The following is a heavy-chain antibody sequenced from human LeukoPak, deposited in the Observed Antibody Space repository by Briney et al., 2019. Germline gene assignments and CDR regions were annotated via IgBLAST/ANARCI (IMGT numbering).Heavy chain of an antibody. D-gene: IGHD2-2*02. CDR3: AKDAMNIVVVPAAIRGFDY. Sequence: GGSLRLSCAASGFTFSSYGMHWVRQAPGKGLEWVAFIRYDGSNKYYTDSVKGRFTISRDNSKNTLYLQMNSLRAEDTALYYCAKDAMNIVVVPAAIRGFDYWGQGTLVTVSS. V-gene: IGHV3-30*02. CDR2: IRYDGSNK. CDR1: GFTFSSYG. J-gene: IGHJ4*02.